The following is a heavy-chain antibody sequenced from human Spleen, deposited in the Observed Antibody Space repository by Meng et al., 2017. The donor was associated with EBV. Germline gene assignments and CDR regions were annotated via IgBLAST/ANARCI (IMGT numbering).Heavy chain of an antibody. CDR2: IIHTGET. Sequence: QVHLQQWGAGLLKPSETLSLTCAVNGGSFSGHYWTWIRQPPGKGLEWIGEIIHTGETNYNPSLTGRVTISRDTSKKHLSLRLNSVTAADTAVYYCVRGGEGDGYSLPYWGQRTLVTVSS. J-gene: IGHJ4*02. CDR1: GGSFSGHY. CDR3: VRGGEGDGYSLPY. D-gene: IGHD5-24*01. V-gene: IGHV4-34*02.